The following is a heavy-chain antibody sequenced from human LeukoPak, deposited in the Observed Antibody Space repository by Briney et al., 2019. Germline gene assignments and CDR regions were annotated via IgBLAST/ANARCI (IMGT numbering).Heavy chain of an antibody. J-gene: IGHJ4*02. CDR3: AKMQGYFDY. CDR1: GLTFSSYG. CDR2: ITGGGGTT. Sequence: PGGSLRLSCEASGLTFSSYGMSWVRQAPGKGLQWASAITGGGGTTYYADSVKGRFTISRDNSKNMLYLQMNSLRAEDTAVYYCAKMQGYFDYWGQGTLVPVSS. V-gene: IGHV3-23*01.